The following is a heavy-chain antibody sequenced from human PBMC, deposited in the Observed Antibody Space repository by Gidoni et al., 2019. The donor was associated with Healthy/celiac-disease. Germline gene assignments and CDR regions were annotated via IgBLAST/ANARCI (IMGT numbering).Heavy chain of an antibody. Sequence: EAQLVESGGGLVKPGGSLRLSCAASGFTFSSYSMNWVRQAPGKGLEWVSSISSSSSYIYYADSVKGRFTISRDNAKNSLYLQMNSLRAEDTAVYYCARMIAAAGDNWFDPWGQGTLVTVSS. CDR1: GFTFSSYS. D-gene: IGHD6-13*01. CDR3: ARMIAAAGDNWFDP. J-gene: IGHJ5*02. V-gene: IGHV3-21*01. CDR2: ISSSSSYI.